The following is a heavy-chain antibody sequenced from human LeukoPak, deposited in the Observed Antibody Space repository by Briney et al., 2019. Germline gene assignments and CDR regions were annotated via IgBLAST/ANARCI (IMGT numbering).Heavy chain of an antibody. CDR1: GFSFRHYA. V-gene: IGHV3-23*01. CDR3: AKERGSSGPNFDS. Sequence: GGSLRLSCAASGFSFRHYAMSWVRQAPGKGLEWVSAIRAAGDTTYYADSMKGRFTISRDNSQSTLYLQMDSLRAEDTAIYYCAKERGSSGPNFDSLGQGTLVTVSS. J-gene: IGHJ4*02. CDR2: IRAAGDTT. D-gene: IGHD3-22*01.